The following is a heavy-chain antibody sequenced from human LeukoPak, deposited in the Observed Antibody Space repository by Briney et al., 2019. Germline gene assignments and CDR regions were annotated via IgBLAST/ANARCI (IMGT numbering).Heavy chain of an antibody. CDR2: ISYDGSNK. Sequence: PGGSLRLSCAASGFTFSSYAMHWVRQAPGKGLEWVAVISYDGSNKYYADSVKGRFTISRDNSKKTLYLQMNSLRAEDTAVYYCAKDRGQWDPGAFDTWGQGTMVTVSS. J-gene: IGHJ3*02. V-gene: IGHV3-30*04. D-gene: IGHD1-26*01. CDR1: GFTFSSYA. CDR3: AKDRGQWDPGAFDT.